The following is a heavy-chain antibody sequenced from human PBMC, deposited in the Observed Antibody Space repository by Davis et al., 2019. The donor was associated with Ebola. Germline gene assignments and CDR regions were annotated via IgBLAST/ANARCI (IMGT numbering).Heavy chain of an antibody. V-gene: IGHV3-33*08. D-gene: IGHD4-11*01. J-gene: IGHJ4*02. CDR1: GFTFSSYG. CDR3: ARWGDYSNYNGDY. Sequence: PGGSLRLSCAASGFTFSSYGMHWVRQAPGKGLEWVAVIWYDGSNKYYADSVKGRFTISRDNSKNTLYLQMNSLRAEDTAVYYCARWGDYSNYNGDYWGQGTLVTVSS. CDR2: IWYDGSNK.